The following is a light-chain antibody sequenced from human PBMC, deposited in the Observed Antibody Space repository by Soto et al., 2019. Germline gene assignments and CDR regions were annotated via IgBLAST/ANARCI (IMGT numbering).Light chain of an antibody. CDR1: SGDIGSYNR. Sequence: QSVRTQPASVSGSPGQSITISCTGTSGDIGSYNRVSWYQQHPGKAPKLIIYEVTDRPSGVSYRFSGSKSGNTASLTISALQAEDEAEYYCSSYTNINTRACVLGTGNKVTVL. CDR3: SSYTNINTRACV. V-gene: IGLV2-14*01. CDR2: EVT. J-gene: IGLJ1*01.